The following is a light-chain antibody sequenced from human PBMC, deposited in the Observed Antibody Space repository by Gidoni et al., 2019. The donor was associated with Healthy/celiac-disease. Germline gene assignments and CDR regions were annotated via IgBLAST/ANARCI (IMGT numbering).Light chain of an antibody. CDR2: EVS. V-gene: IGLV2-8*01. Sequence: QSALTRHPAASGSPAQSVTLSCTGPSSDVGGDNDVSWYQQHPGKAPKLMIYEVSKRPSGVPDRFSGSKSGNTPSLTVSGLQAEDEADYYCSSYAGSNNYVFGTGTKVT. CDR3: SSYAGSNNYV. J-gene: IGLJ1*01. CDR1: SSDVGGDND.